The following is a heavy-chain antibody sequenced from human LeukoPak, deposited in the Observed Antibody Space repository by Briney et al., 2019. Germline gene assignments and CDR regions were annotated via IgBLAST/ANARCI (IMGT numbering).Heavy chain of an antibody. D-gene: IGHD6-13*01. V-gene: IGHV4-4*02. J-gene: IGHJ4*02. CDR2: IYHRGST. Sequence: SETLSLTCAVSGGSISSSNWWSWVRQPPGKGLEWIGEIYHRGSTNYNPSLKSRVTISVDKSKNQFSLKLSSVTAADTAVYYCARADSSSWYFKNFDYWGQGTLVTVSS. CDR1: GGSISSSNW. CDR3: ARADSSSWYFKNFDY.